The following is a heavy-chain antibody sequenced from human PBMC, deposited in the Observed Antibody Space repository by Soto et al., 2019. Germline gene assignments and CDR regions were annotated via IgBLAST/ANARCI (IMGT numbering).Heavy chain of an antibody. CDR1: GITFRSYP. Sequence: GSVRLSCAASGITFRSYPMNWVRHGPGRGLEWVSYISSSSSTIYYADSVRGRFTISRDNAKNSLYLQMDSLTDEDTAVYYCARGPGTGHLFDYWGQGTLVTVSS. D-gene: IGHD2-8*02. CDR3: ARGPGTGHLFDY. J-gene: IGHJ4*02. CDR2: ISSSSSTI. V-gene: IGHV3-48*02.